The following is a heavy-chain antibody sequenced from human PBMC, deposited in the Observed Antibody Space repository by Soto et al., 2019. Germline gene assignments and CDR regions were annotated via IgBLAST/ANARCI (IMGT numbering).Heavy chain of an antibody. CDR3: ARTYPYSSSWYFPFAY. Sequence: SGPTLVNPTQTLTLTCTFSGFSLSTSGMCVSWIRQPPGKALEWLARIDWDDDKYYSTSLKTRLTISKDTSKNQVVLTMTNMDPVDTATYYCARTYPYSSSWYFPFAYWGQGTLVTVSS. V-gene: IGHV2-70*11. J-gene: IGHJ4*02. D-gene: IGHD6-13*01. CDR2: IDWDDDK. CDR1: GFSLSTSGMC.